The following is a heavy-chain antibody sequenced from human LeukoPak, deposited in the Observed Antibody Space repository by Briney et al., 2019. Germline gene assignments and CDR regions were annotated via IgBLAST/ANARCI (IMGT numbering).Heavy chain of an antibody. Sequence: SVKVSCKASGGTFSSYTISWVRQAPGQGLEWMGRIIPILGIANYAQKFQGRVTITADKSTSTAHMELSSLRSEDTAGYYCARGPSQWFGESAFDIWGQGTMVTVSS. CDR1: GGTFSSYT. D-gene: IGHD3-10*01. CDR3: ARGPSQWFGESAFDI. J-gene: IGHJ3*02. V-gene: IGHV1-69*02. CDR2: IIPILGIA.